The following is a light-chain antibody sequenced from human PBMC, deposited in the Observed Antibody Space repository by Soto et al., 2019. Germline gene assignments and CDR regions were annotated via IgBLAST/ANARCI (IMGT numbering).Light chain of an antibody. V-gene: IGKV3-15*01. CDR1: QSVSSN. J-gene: IGKJ4*01. CDR3: QQYNDWVT. CDR2: GAS. Sequence: EIVMTQSPATLSVSPGERTTLSCRASQSVSSNLVWYQQKPGQAPRLLIYGASTRATGTPARFSGSGSGTEFTLTINSLQSEDFAVYYCQQYNDWVTFGGGTKVEI.